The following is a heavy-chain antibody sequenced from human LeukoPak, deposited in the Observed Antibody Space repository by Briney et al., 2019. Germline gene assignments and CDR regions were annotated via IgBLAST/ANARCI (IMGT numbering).Heavy chain of an antibody. CDR1: GLTFSSYW. CDR3: AKENYYGMDA. J-gene: IGHJ6*02. V-gene: IGHV3-74*01. Sequence: TGGSLRLSGAASGLTFSSYWRHWVRQAPGKGLVWVSRINRDGSITSYGDSVKGRFTISRDNAKNTLYLQMSSLRAEDTAVYYCAKENYYGMDAWGQGTTVTVSS. CDR2: INRDGSIT.